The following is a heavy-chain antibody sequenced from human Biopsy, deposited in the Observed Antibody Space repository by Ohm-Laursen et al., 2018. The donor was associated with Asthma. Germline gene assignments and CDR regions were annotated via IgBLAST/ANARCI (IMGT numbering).Heavy chain of an antibody. V-gene: IGHV4-59*01. D-gene: IGHD6-19*01. CDR3: VRAVRNEQWLAPFDY. CDR2: VYSTGST. Sequence: GTLSLTCTVSPGSINDYYWNWIRQFPGKGLEWMGYVYSTGSTRYNPSLKSRVTISVDTSVNQVSLKLTSMTAADTAIYYCVRAVRNEQWLAPFDYWGQGKPVTVSS. J-gene: IGHJ4*02. CDR1: PGSINDYY.